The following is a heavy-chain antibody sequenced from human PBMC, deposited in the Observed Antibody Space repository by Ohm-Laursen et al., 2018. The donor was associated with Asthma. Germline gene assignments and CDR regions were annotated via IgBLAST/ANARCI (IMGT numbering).Heavy chain of an antibody. CDR1: GFTFSSYG. V-gene: IGHV3-30*18. D-gene: IGHD2-15*01. CDR3: AKDPRLVVVAAIPDY. CDR2: ISYDGSNK. Sequence: SLRLSCAASGFTFSSYGMHWVRQAPGKGLEWVAVISYDGSNKYYADSVKGRFTISRDNSKNTLYLQMNSLRAEDTAVYYCAKDPRLVVVAAIPDYWGQGTLVTVSS. J-gene: IGHJ4*02.